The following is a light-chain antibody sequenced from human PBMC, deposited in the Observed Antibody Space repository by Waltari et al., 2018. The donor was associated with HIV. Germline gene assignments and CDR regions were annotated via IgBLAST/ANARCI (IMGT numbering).Light chain of an antibody. J-gene: IGLJ1*01. Sequence: QYALPQPAPVSGSPGPSITISCHGTSRDLGHYHSVSWYQQHPGKAPKLMIYDVSKRPSGVSNRFSGSKSGNTASLTISGLQAEDEADYYCCSYAGSSTFVFGTGTKVTVL. CDR1: SRDLGHYHS. CDR2: DVS. CDR3: CSYAGSSTFV. V-gene: IGLV2-23*02.